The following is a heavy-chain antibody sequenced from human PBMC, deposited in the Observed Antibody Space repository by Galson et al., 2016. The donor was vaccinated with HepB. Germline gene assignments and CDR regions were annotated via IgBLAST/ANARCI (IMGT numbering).Heavy chain of an antibody. CDR1: GYSLTSHY. CDR2: MNPSYGNT. Sequence: SVKVSCKASGYSLTSHYMHWVRQAPGQGLEWMGVMNPSYGNTEYAQKVRGRFSMTRDTSTSTIYMELSSLRSEDTAVYYCARRAATIWYFDLWGRGALVTVSS. D-gene: IGHD4-17*01. J-gene: IGHJ2*01. V-gene: IGHV1-46*01. CDR3: ARRAATIWYFDL.